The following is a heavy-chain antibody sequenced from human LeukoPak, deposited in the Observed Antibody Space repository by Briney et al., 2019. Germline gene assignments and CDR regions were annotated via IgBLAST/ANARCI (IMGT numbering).Heavy chain of an antibody. CDR3: AKGVDYCSGGSCLADY. CDR1: GFTFSNYG. V-gene: IGHV3-30*18. Sequence: GGSLRLSCAASGFTFSNYGIHWVRQAPGKGLEWVAVISYDGNNKYYADSVKGRFTISRDNSKNTLFLQMNSLRAEDTAVYYCAKGVDYCSGGSCLADYWGPGTLVTVSS. CDR2: ISYDGNNK. J-gene: IGHJ4*02. D-gene: IGHD2-15*01.